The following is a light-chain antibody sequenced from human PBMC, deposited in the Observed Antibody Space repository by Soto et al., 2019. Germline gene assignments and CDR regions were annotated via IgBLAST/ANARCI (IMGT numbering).Light chain of an antibody. Sequence: QSALTQPPSASGSPGQSVTISCTGTSRDVAGYSYVSWYQQHPGKAPKLMIYEDSKRPSGVPDRFSGSKSGNTASLTVSGLQAEDEADYYCSSSAGNNKLGVFGGGTKVTAL. V-gene: IGLV2-8*01. CDR2: EDS. CDR1: SRDVAGYSY. J-gene: IGLJ2*01. CDR3: SSSAGNNKLGV.